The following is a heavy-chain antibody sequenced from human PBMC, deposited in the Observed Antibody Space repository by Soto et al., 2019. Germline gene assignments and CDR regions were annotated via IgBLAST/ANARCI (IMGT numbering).Heavy chain of an antibody. V-gene: IGHV3-23*01. CDR1: GFTFSSYA. D-gene: IGHD6-13*01. CDR2: ISGSGGST. Sequence: EVQLLESGGGLVQPGGSLRLSCAASGFTFSSYAMSWVRQAPGKGLEWVSAISGSGGSTYYADSVKGRFTISRDNSKNTRYLLMNSLRAEETAVYYCAYSSTPFDYWGQGTLVTVSS. J-gene: IGHJ4*02. CDR3: AYSSTPFDY.